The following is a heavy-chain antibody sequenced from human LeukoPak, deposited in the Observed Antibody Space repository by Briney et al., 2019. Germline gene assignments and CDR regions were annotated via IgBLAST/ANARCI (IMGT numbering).Heavy chain of an antibody. V-gene: IGHV3-74*01. J-gene: IGHJ5*02. CDR2: ISYDGGDP. Sequence: PGGSLRLSCAASGFTFSSYWMHWVRQAPGKGLVWVSRISYDGGDPSYADSVKGRFTISRDNAKNTLYLQMNSLTAEHTAVYYGARGYSSRLYNWLDPWGQGTLVTVSS. CDR1: GFTFSSYW. CDR3: ARGYSSRLYNWLDP. D-gene: IGHD6-13*01.